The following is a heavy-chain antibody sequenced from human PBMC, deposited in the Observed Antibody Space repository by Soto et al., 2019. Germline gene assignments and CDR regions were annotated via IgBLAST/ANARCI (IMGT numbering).Heavy chain of an antibody. CDR3: AKESPTLLNYYYGMDV. Sequence: GGSLRLSCAASGFTFSSYGMHWVRQAPGKGLEWVAVISYDGSNKYYADSVKGRFTISRDNSKNTLYLQMNSLRAEDTAVYYCAKESPTLLNYYYGMDVWGQGTTVTSP. CDR1: GFTFSSYG. CDR2: ISYDGSNK. V-gene: IGHV3-30*18. J-gene: IGHJ6*02.